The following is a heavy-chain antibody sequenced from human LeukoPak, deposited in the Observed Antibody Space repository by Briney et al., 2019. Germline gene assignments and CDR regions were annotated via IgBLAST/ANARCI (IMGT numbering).Heavy chain of an antibody. CDR1: GFTLSSYA. J-gene: IGHJ4*02. D-gene: IGHD5-12*01. V-gene: IGHV3-23*01. CDR2: ISGSGGST. Sequence: TGGSLRLSCAASGFTLSSYAMSWVRQAPGKGLEWVSAISGSGGSTYYADSVKGRFTISRDNSKNTLYLQMNSLRAEDTAVYYCAKGLSGYDITTNYWGQGTLVTVSS. CDR3: AKGLSGYDITTNY.